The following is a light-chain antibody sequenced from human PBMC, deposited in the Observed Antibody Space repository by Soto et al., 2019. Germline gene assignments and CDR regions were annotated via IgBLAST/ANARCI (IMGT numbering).Light chain of an antibody. J-gene: IGLJ2*01. V-gene: IGLV2-8*01. CDR1: SVDVGGYNY. Sequence: QSALTQPPSASGSPGQSVTISCTGTSVDVGGYNYVSWYQQHPGKAPKLMIYEVNKRPSGVPDRFSGSKSGNTASLTVSGLQAEDEADYYCSSYAGSNNLLFGGGTKLTVL. CDR2: EVN. CDR3: SSYAGSNNLL.